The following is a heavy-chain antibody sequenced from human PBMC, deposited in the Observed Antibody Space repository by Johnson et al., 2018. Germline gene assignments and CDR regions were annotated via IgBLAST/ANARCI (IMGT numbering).Heavy chain of an antibody. CDR3: ARGRHLNCSGGSRPYYYYYMDV. V-gene: IGHV3-7*01. CDR1: GFTFSSYW. Sequence: VQLVQSGGGLVQPGGSLRLSCAASGFTFSSYWMSWVRQAPGKGLEWVANIKQDGSEKYYVDSVKGRLTISRDNAKNSLYLQMNSLRAEETAVDYCARGRHLNCSGGSRPYYYYYMDVWGKGTTVTVSS. J-gene: IGHJ6*03. D-gene: IGHD2-15*01. CDR2: IKQDGSEK.